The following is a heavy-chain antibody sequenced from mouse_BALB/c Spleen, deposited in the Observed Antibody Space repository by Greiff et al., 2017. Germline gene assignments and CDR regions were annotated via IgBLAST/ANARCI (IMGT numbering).Heavy chain of an antibody. V-gene: IGHV1-5*01. CDR2: IYPGNSDT. Sequence: VQLQQSGTVLARPGASVKMSCKASGYSFTSYWMHWVKQRPGQGLEWIGAIYPGNSDTSYNQKFKGKAKLTAVTSASTAYMELSSLTNEDSAVYYCTTDYYYAMDYWGQGTSVTVSS. J-gene: IGHJ4*01. D-gene: IGHD2-13*01. CDR3: TTDYYYAMDY. CDR1: GYSFTSYW.